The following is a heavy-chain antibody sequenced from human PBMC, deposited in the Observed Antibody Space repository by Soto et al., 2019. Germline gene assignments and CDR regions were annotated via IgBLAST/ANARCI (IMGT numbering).Heavy chain of an antibody. J-gene: IGHJ3*02. Sequence: SETLSLTCTVSGGSISSGGYYWSWIRQHPGKGLEWIGYIYYSGSTYYNPSLKSRVTISVDTSKNQFSLKLSSVTAADTAVYYCARRDIARQYQLLGLVDDAFDIWGQGTMVTVSS. CDR3: ARRDIARQYQLLGLVDDAFDI. V-gene: IGHV4-31*03. D-gene: IGHD2-2*01. CDR2: IYYSGST. CDR1: GGSISSGGYY.